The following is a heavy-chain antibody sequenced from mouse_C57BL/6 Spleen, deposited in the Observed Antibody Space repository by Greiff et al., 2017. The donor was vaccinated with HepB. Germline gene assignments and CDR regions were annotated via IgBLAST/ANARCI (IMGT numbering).Heavy chain of an antibody. V-gene: IGHV2-2*01. CDR1: GFSLTSYG. J-gene: IGHJ2*01. D-gene: IGHD2-10*01. CDR3: ARAYYGNYVGY. CDR2: IWSGGST. Sequence: VKLEESGPGLVQPSQSLSITCTVSGFSLTSYGVHWVRQSPGKGLEWLGVIWSGGSTDYNAAFISRLSISKDNSKCQVFFKMNSLQADDTAIYYCARAYYGNYVGYWGQGTTLTVSS.